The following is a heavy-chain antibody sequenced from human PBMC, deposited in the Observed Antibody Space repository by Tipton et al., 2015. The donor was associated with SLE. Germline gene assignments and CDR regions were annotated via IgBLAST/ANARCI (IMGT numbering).Heavy chain of an antibody. V-gene: IGHV3-43*01. CDR1: GFTFDDYT. D-gene: IGHD1-26*01. CDR3: AKDSYSGSYGFDY. Sequence: SLRLSCAASGFTFDDYTMHWVRQAPGKGLEWVSLISWDGGRTNYADSVKGRFTISRDSSKNSLYLQMNSLRTEDTALYYCAKDSYSGSYGFDYWGQGTLVTVSS. CDR2: ISWDGGRT. J-gene: IGHJ4*02.